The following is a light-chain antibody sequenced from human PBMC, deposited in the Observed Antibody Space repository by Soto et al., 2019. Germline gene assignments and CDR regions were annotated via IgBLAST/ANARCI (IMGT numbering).Light chain of an antibody. CDR1: SSNIGAGYD. Sequence: QSVLTQPPSVSGAPGQRVTISCTGSSSNIGAGYDVQWYQQLPGTAPKLLIFGNTNRPSGVPDRFSGSKSGTSASLAVAGLQAEHEADYYCQSYDSSHYVFGTGTKVTVL. V-gene: IGLV1-40*01. CDR2: GNT. J-gene: IGLJ1*01. CDR3: QSYDSSHYV.